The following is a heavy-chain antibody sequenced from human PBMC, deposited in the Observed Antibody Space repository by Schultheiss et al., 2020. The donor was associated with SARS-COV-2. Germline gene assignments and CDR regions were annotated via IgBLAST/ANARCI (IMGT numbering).Heavy chain of an antibody. V-gene: IGHV3-15*01. CDR2: IKSKTDGGTT. J-gene: IGHJ4*02. CDR1: GFTFSGSA. Sequence: GGSLRLSCAASGFTFSGSAMHWVRQASGKGLEWVGRIKSKTDGGTTDYAAPVKGRFTISRDDSKNTLYLQMNSLKTEDTAVYFCVREGSIVIPAATFDYWSQGALVTVSS. CDR3: VREGSIVIPAATFDY. D-gene: IGHD2-2*01.